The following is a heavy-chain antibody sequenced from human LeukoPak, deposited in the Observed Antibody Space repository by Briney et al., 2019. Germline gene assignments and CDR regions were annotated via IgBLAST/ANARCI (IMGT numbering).Heavy chain of an antibody. J-gene: IGHJ4*02. CDR3: ARRSYQLLLGGYFDY. D-gene: IGHD2-2*01. CDR1: GGSSSGYS. CDR2: INHSGST. Sequence: SETLSLTCAVYGGSSSGYSWSWIRQPPGKGLEWIGEINHSGSTNYNPSLKSRVTMSMDTSKNQFSLKLSSVTAADTAVYYCARRSYQLLLGGYFDYWGQGTLVTVSS. V-gene: IGHV4-34*01.